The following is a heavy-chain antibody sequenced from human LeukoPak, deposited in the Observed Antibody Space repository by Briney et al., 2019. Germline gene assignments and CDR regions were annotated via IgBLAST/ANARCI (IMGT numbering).Heavy chain of an antibody. V-gene: IGHV1-18*04. D-gene: IGHD2-15*01. CDR2: IGAYNGDT. J-gene: IGHJ4*02. CDR1: GYTFTSFG. Sequence: AASVTVSFKPSGYTFTSFGISWVRQAPGQGLEWMGWIGAYNGDTNYAQKFQGRVTMTTDTSTSTAYMDLRSLRSDDTAVYYCTRDHCRGDNCPSFDYWGQGTLVTVSS. CDR3: TRDHCRGDNCPSFDY.